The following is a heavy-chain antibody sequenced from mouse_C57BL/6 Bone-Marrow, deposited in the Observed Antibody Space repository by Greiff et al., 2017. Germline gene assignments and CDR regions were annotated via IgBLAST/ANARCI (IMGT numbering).Heavy chain of an antibody. Sequence: QVQLQQPGAELVKPGASVKLSCKASGYTSTRYWMHWVKQRPGQGLEWIGMIHPNSVITNYNEKFKGKATLTVDKSSSTAYMQLSSLTSEDAAVYYCAREVLRVSMDYWGQGTTVTVSS. V-gene: IGHV1-64*01. CDR3: AREVLRVSMDY. D-gene: IGHD1-1*01. CDR2: IHPNSVIT. CDR1: GYTSTRYW. J-gene: IGHJ4*01.